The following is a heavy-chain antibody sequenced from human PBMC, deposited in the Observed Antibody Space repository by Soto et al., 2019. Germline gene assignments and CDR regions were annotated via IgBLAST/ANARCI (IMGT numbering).Heavy chain of an antibody. CDR3: GRDLRTRAGDY. CDR1: GFAFHGYA. CDR2: IWYDGSEK. Sequence: QVQLVESGGTVVQVGGSLRLSCAASGFAFHGYAMHWVRQAPGKGLDWVAVIWYDGSEKYYADSVEGRFTISRDNSKNTLYLQMNSLRDEERAVYYCGRDLRTRAGDYRGQGTLVAVSS. V-gene: IGHV3-33*01. D-gene: IGHD3-10*01. J-gene: IGHJ4*02.